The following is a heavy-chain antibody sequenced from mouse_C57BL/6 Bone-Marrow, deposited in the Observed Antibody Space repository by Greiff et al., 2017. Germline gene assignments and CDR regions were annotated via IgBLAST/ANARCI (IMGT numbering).Heavy chain of an antibody. CDR2: ISSGGSYT. CDR1: GFTFSSYG. CDR3: ARHPTGTWFAY. J-gene: IGHJ3*01. Sequence: VQLKESGGDLVKPGGSLKLSCAASGFTFSSYGMSWVRQTPDKRLEWVATISSGGSYTYYPDSVKGRFTISRDNAKNTLYLQMSSLKSEDTAMYYCARHPTGTWFAYWGQGTLVTVSA. V-gene: IGHV5-6*01. D-gene: IGHD4-1*01.